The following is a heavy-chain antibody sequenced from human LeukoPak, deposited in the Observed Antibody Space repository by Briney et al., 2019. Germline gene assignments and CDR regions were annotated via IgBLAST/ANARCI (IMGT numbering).Heavy chain of an antibody. CDR3: AKDLDIVVVPAALYYYYGMDV. V-gene: IGHV3-23*01. CDR1: GFTCSSYA. D-gene: IGHD2-2*01. CDR2: ISGSGGST. Sequence: GGSLRLSCAASGFTCSSYAMSWVRQAPGKGLEWVSTISGSGGSTFYADSVKGRFTISRDNSKNTLYLQMNSLRAEDTAVYYCAKDLDIVVVPAALYYYYGMDVWGQGTTVTVSS. J-gene: IGHJ6*02.